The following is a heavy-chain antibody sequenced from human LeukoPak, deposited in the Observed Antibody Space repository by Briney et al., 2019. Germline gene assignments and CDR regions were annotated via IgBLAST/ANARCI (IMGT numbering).Heavy chain of an antibody. V-gene: IGHV3-7*01. Sequence: PGGSLRLSCAASGFTFSSYWMNWVRQFPGKGLEWLANIKQDGSQKYYVDSVKGRFTISRDNAKNTLYLQMNSLRVEDTAVYYCVKEVHGESRPDSWGQRTLVTVSS. CDR3: VKEVHGESRPDS. CDR1: GFTFSSYW. J-gene: IGHJ5*01. CDR2: IKQDGSQK. D-gene: IGHD3-10*01.